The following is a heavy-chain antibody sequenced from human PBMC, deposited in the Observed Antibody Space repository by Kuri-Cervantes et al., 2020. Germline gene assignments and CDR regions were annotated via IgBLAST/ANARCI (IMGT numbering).Heavy chain of an antibody. V-gene: IGHV4-31*03. CDR3: ASVGDYGDYVGYYYYGMDV. D-gene: IGHD4-17*01. Sequence: SETLSLTCTVSGGSISSGGYYWSWIRQHPGKGLVWIGYIYYSGSTYYNPSLKCRVTISVDTSKNQFSLKLSSVTAADTAVFYCASVGDYGDYVGYYYYGMDVWGQGTKVTVSS. CDR2: IYYSGST. J-gene: IGHJ6*02. CDR1: GGSISSGGYY.